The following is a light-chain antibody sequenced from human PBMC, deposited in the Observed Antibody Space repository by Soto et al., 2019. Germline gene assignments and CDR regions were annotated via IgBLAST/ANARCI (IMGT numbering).Light chain of an antibody. Sequence: EVVYTQSPATLSVTNEEGATLSCRASESVSSNLAWYQQKRGQAPRLLIYGASTRATGIPARFSGSGSGTEFTLTISILQSEDVALYCCHHYDNWPKTSCQGTRLE. CDR1: ESVSSN. J-gene: IGKJ5*01. CDR2: GAS. V-gene: IGKV3-15*01. CDR3: HHYDNWPKT.